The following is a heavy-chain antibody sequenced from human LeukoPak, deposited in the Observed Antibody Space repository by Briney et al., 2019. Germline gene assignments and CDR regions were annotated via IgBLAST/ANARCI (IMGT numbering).Heavy chain of an antibody. CDR2: LYTSGST. Sequence: KPSETLSLTCTVSGGSISSYYWCWIWQPAGKGLEWIGRLYTSGSTNYNPSLKSRVTMSVDTSKNQFSLKLSSVTAADTAVYYCARIVGATSRGAFDIWGQGTMVTVSS. J-gene: IGHJ3*02. D-gene: IGHD1-26*01. CDR1: GGSISSYY. V-gene: IGHV4-4*07. CDR3: ARIVGATSRGAFDI.